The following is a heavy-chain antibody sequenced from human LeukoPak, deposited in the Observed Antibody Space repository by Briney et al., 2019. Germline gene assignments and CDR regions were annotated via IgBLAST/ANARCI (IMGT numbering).Heavy chain of an antibody. CDR1: GFTFSSYA. J-gene: IGHJ4*02. CDR2: FSGGAGNT. Sequence: GGSLRLSCAASGFTFSSYAMSWVRQAPGKRLEWVSSFSGGAGNTYYADSVKGRFTISRDNSKNTLYLQMNSLRAEDTAVYYCARRPVNSGYDLYYFDYWGQGTLVTVSS. D-gene: IGHD5-12*01. CDR3: ARRPVNSGYDLYYFDY. V-gene: IGHV3-23*01.